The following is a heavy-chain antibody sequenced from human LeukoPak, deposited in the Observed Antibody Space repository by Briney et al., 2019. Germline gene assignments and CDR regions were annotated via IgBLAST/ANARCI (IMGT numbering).Heavy chain of an antibody. CDR3: TRAKGTLWFGELLFQPQTRRSPDY. D-gene: IGHD3-10*01. V-gene: IGHV3-49*04. CDR1: GFTFGDYA. Sequence: PGRSLRLSCTASGFTFGDYAMSWVRQAPGKGLEWVGFIRSKAYGGTTEYAASVKGRFTISRDDSKSIAYLQMNSLKTEDTAVYYCTRAKGTLWFGELLFQPQTRRSPDYWGQGTLVTVSS. J-gene: IGHJ4*02. CDR2: IRSKAYGGTT.